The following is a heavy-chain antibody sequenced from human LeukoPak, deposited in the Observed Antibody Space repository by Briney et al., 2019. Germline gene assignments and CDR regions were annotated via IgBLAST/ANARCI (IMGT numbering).Heavy chain of an antibody. CDR1: GYTFTGYY. J-gene: IGHJ5*02. CDR3: AIAIRGVTSSVRA. Sequence: ASVKVSCKASGYTFTGYYMNWVRQAPGQGLEWMGWINPNSGGTNYAQKFQGRVTMTRDTSISTAYMELSRLRSDDTAVYYCAIAIRGVTSSVRAWGQGTLVTVSS. CDR2: INPNSGGT. D-gene: IGHD3-10*01. V-gene: IGHV1-2*02.